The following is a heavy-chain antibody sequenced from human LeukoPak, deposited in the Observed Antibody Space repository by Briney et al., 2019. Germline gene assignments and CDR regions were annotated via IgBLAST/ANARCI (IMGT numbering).Heavy chain of an antibody. D-gene: IGHD4-17*01. CDR1: GFTFSSYW. Sequence: GGSLRLSCAASGFTFSSYWMSWVRQAPGKGLEWVANIRQDGSEKYYVDSVKGRFTISRDNAKNSLYLQMNSLRAEDTAVYYCARSIMTTVTTGLGSWGQGTLVTVSS. V-gene: IGHV3-7*05. CDR2: IRQDGSEK. J-gene: IGHJ5*01. CDR3: ARSIMTTVTTGLGS.